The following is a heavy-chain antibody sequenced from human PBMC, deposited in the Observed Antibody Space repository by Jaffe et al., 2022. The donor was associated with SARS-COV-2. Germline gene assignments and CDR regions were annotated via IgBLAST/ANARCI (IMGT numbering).Heavy chain of an antibody. J-gene: IGHJ3*01. CDR3: ARLRIVNTTPDAFEV. D-gene: IGHD1-26*01. CDR1: GFTVSSSY. V-gene: IGHV3-66*02. CDR2: IYRSATT. Sequence: EILLVESGGGLVQPGGSLRLSCAASGFTVSSSYMTWVRQAPGKGLEWVSIIYRSATTYYADSVKGRFTISRDNSRNTLYLQMNSLRPEDTAVYYCARLRIVNTTPDAFEVWGQGTMVTVSA.